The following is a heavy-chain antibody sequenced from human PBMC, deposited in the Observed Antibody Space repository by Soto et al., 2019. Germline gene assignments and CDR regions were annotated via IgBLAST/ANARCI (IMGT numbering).Heavy chain of an antibody. J-gene: IGHJ6*02. CDR1: GYTFTSYG. V-gene: IGHV1-18*01. CDR3: ARGGILAGYPVVHDGMDV. Sequence: QVQLVQSGAEVKKPGASVKVSCKASGYTFTSYGISWVRQAPGQGLEWMGWISAYNGNNNYAQKLQGRVTMTTDTATSTAYMELRSLRSDDTAVYYCARGGILAGYPVVHDGMDVWGQGTTVTVSS. D-gene: IGHD3-9*01. CDR2: ISAYNGNN.